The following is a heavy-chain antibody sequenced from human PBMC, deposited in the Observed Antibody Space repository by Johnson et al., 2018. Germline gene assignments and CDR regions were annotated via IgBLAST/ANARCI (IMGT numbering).Heavy chain of an antibody. CDR1: GFRFNDYW. V-gene: IGHV3-7*01. J-gene: IGHJ3*02. CDR3: AREGIYAFNI. CDR2: ITQDGSEQ. Sequence: QLVESGGGLVQPGGSLRLSCAASGFRFNDYWMSWVRQAPGKGLEWVANITQDGSEQYFVDCVKGRFTISRDKARNSMYLQMNSLRAEDTAVYYCAREGIYAFNIWGQGTMVTVSS.